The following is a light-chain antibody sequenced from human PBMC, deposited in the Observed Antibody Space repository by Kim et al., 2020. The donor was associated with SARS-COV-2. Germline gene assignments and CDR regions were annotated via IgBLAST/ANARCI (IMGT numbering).Light chain of an antibody. CDR2: AAS. J-gene: IGKJ3*01. V-gene: IGKV1-39*01. CDR3: QESYSTPIFT. Sequence: DIQMTQSPSSLSASLGDRVTISCRASQSIGSFLNWYQQKPGTAPRLLIYAASSLQSGVPSRFSGSGSGTDFTLTISSLRPEDFATYYCQESYSTPIFTFGPGTKVDIK. CDR1: QSIGSF.